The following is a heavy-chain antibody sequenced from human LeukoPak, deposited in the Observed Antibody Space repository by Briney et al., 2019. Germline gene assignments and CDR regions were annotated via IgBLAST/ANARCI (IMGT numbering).Heavy chain of an antibody. Sequence: SETLSLTCAVYGGSFSGYYWSWIRQPPGKGLEWIGEINHSGSTNYNPSLKSRVTISVDTSKNQFSLKLSSVTAADTAVYYCARAVAGTRDAFDIWGQGTMVTVSS. CDR1: GGSFSGYY. J-gene: IGHJ3*02. CDR2: INHSGST. CDR3: ARAVAGTRDAFDI. D-gene: IGHD6-19*01. V-gene: IGHV4-34*01.